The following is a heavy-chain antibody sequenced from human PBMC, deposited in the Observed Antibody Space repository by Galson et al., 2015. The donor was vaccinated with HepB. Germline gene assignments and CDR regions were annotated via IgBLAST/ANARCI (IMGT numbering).Heavy chain of an antibody. CDR2: ISGSGGST. CDR3: ANTPSYDFPLEGWFDP. Sequence: SLRLSCAASGFTFSSYAMSWVRQAPGKGLEWVSAISGSGGSTYYADSVKGRFTISRDNSKNTLYLQMNSLRAEDTAVYYCANTPSYDFPLEGWFDPWGQGTLVTVSS. D-gene: IGHD3-3*01. V-gene: IGHV3-23*01. J-gene: IGHJ5*02. CDR1: GFTFSSYA.